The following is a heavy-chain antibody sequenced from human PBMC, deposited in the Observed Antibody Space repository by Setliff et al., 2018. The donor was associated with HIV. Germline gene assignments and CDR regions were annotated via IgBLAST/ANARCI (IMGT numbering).Heavy chain of an antibody. J-gene: IGHJ3*02. D-gene: IGHD3-22*01. CDR1: GDSVSGYY. V-gene: IGHV4-4*07. Sequence: PSEPLSLTCAVSGDSVSGYYWSWIQQPAGRGLEWIGRVHNSAGSNYNPSLKSRVTMSVDTAKNQLSLKLTAVSAADTAVYYCARDRIEVLADSRHDVFDIWGRGIMVTVTS. CDR3: ARDRIEVLADSRHDVFDI. CDR2: VHNSAGS.